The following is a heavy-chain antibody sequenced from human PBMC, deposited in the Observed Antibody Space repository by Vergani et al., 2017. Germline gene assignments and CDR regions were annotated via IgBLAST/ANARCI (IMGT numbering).Heavy chain of an antibody. CDR2: IYYSGST. J-gene: IGHJ3*02. Sequence: QVQLQESGPGLVKPSQTLSLTCTVSGGSISSGGYYWSWIRQNPGKGLEWIGYIYYSGSTYYNPSLKSRVTISVDTSKNQFSLKLSSGTAPDTAVYYCARVWGDTDAFDIWGQGTMVTVSS. V-gene: IGHV4-31*03. D-gene: IGHD2-21*02. CDR3: ARVWGDTDAFDI. CDR1: GGSISSGGYY.